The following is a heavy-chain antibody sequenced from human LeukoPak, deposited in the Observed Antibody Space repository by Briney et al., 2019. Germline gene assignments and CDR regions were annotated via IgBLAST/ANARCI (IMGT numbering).Heavy chain of an antibody. D-gene: IGHD3-10*01. CDR3: ARYGITMVRGVIRGISYNWFDP. CDR1: GYTFTSYA. CDR2: INAGNVNT. V-gene: IGHV1-3*01. J-gene: IGHJ5*02. Sequence: ASVKVSCKASGYTFTSYAMHWVRQAPGQRLEWMGWINAGNVNTKYSQKFQGRVTITRDTSASTAYMELSSLRSEDTAVYYCARYGITMVRGVIRGISYNWFDPWGQGTLVTVSS.